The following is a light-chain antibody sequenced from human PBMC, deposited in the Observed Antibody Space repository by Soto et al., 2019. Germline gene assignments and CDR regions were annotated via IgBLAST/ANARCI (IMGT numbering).Light chain of an antibody. Sequence: QSALTQPASVSGSPGQSISISCTGTSSDVGVYNYVSWYQQHPGKAPKLIIYDVSNRLSGVSNRFSGSKSGNTASLTISGLQAEDEAAYYCSSYTSISAPYVFGTGTKVTVL. CDR2: DVS. J-gene: IGLJ1*01. CDR3: SSYTSISAPYV. V-gene: IGLV2-14*01. CDR1: SSDVGVYNY.